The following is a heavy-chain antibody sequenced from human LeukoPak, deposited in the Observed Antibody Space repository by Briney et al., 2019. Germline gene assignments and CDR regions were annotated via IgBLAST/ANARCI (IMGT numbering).Heavy chain of an antibody. Sequence: GGSLRLSCAASGFIFSSYAMSWVRLAPGKGLEWISVISGSGGRTDYADSVKGRFTISRDNAKNSLYLLMNSLRAEDTAIYYCARGYCSGGSCYGGDYWGQGTLVTVSS. D-gene: IGHD2-15*01. CDR3: ARGYCSGGSCYGGDY. CDR2: ISGSGGRT. V-gene: IGHV3-23*01. J-gene: IGHJ4*02. CDR1: GFIFSSYA.